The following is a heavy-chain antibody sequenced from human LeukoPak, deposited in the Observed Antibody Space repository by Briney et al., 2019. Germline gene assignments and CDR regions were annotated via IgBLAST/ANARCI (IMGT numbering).Heavy chain of an antibody. CDR3: AARHYDILTGYCQLDY. D-gene: IGHD3-9*01. Sequence: ASVKVSCKASGYTFTSYYMHWVRQAPGQGLEWMGIINPSGGSTSYAQKFQGRVTMTRDTSTSTVYMELSSLRSEDTAVYYCAARHYDILTGYCQLDYWGQGTLVTVSS. CDR2: INPSGGST. J-gene: IGHJ4*02. V-gene: IGHV1-46*01. CDR1: GYTFTSYY.